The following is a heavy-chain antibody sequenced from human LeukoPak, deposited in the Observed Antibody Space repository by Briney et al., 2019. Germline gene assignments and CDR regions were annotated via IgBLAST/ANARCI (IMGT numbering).Heavy chain of an antibody. CDR2: IYYSGST. CDR3: ARGGYSRDFDY. V-gene: IGHV4-31*03. J-gene: IGHJ4*02. D-gene: IGHD6-13*01. Sequence: SQTLSLTCTVSGGSISSGGYYWSWIRQHPGKGLEWIGYIYYSGSTYYNPSLKSRVTVSVDTSKNQFSLKLSSVTAADTAVYYCARGGYSRDFDYWGQGTLVTVSS. CDR1: GGSISSGGYY.